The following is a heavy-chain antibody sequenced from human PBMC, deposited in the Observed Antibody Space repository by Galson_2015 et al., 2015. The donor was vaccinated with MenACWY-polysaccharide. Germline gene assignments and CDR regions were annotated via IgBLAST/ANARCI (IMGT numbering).Heavy chain of an antibody. V-gene: IGHV1-69*08. CDR1: GGTFNSYN. J-gene: IGHJ3*02. CDR3: ARDKGILQLDVFDI. Sequence: SVKVSCKASGGTFNSYNIYWVQQAPGQGLEWMGRIIPILGNPNYAQKFQGRVTITADKSSNTVYIELSSLRSEDTAIYYCARDKGILQLDVFDIWGQGTLVTVSS. CDR2: IIPILGNP. D-gene: IGHD4-11*01.